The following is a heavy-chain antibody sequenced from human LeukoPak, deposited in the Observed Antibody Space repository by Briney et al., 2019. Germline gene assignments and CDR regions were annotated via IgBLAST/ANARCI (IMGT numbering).Heavy chain of an antibody. D-gene: IGHD4-11*01. CDR1: GFTFSSYA. CDR2: ISSNGGST. Sequence: GGSLRLSCAASGFTFSSYAMHWVRQAPGKGLEYVSAISSNGGSTYYANSVKGRFTISRDNAKNSLYLQMNSLRAEDTAVYYCARDPATVTPDYYYYYYMDVWGKGTTVTVSS. CDR3: ARDPATVTPDYYYYYYMDV. J-gene: IGHJ6*03. V-gene: IGHV3-64*01.